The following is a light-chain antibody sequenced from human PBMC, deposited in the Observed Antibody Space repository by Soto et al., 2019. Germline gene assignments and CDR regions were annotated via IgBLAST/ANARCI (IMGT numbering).Light chain of an antibody. CDR1: QDISNY. CDR2: SAS. CDR3: QKYNSSLT. Sequence: DIQMTQSPSSLPALVGDRTPITCRASQDISNYLAWYQQKPGKVPKLLIYSASTLQSGVPSRFSGSGSGTDFTLTISSLQPEDVATYFCQKYNSSLTFGQGTRLEIK. V-gene: IGKV1-27*01. J-gene: IGKJ5*01.